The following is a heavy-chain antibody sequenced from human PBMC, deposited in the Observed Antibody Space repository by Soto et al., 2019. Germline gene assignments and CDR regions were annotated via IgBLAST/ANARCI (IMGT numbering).Heavy chain of an antibody. CDR2: ISWNSGDI. V-gene: IGHV3-9*01. J-gene: IGHJ1*01. CDR1: GFTFDDHA. Sequence: EVQLVESGGGLIQPGRSLRLSCAASGFTFDDHAMHWVRQAPGKGLEWVSGISWNSGDIGYADSVKGRFTISRDNAKNSLYLQMNSLRAEDTAVYYCVKDMGVAGTSGHFQHWGQGTLVTVSS. D-gene: IGHD6-19*01. CDR3: VKDMGVAGTSGHFQH.